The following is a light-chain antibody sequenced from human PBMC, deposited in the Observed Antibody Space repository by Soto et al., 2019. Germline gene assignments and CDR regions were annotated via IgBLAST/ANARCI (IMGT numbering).Light chain of an antibody. Sequence: DIQMTQSPSALSASVEDRVTITCRASQSIGDLLAWYQQKPGEAPKLLIYKASYLESGVPSRFSGSGSGTDFTFTISRLQPEDIATYYCQQYENLPTFGQGTRLEIK. CDR1: QSIGDL. CDR2: KAS. J-gene: IGKJ5*01. CDR3: QQYENLPT. V-gene: IGKV1-5*03.